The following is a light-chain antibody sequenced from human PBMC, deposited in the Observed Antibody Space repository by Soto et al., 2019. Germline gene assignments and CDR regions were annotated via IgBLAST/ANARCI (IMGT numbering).Light chain of an antibody. CDR3: MQALETPRT. CDR2: IGS. J-gene: IGKJ1*01. Sequence: DIVMTQSPLSLPATPGEPASISCRSSQSLLHSNGYNFLAWYVQKPGLSSQLLSYIGSNRASGVPDRFSGSGSCTDFTLKISRVEAEDVGVYYCMQALETPRTFGQGTKVEIK. V-gene: IGKV2-28*01. CDR1: QSLLHSNGYNF.